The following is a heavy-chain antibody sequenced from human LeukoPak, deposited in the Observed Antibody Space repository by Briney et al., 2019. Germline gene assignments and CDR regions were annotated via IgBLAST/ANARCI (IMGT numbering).Heavy chain of an antibody. Sequence: GASVKVSCKASGYTFTSYGISWVRQAPGQGLEWMGWISAYNGNTNYAQKLQGRVTMTTDTSTSTAYMELRSLRSDDTAVYYCARDNPWAYYHDSSGYLNFDYWGQGTLVTVSS. CDR1: GYTFTSYG. V-gene: IGHV1-18*01. CDR2: ISAYNGNT. CDR3: ARDNPWAYYHDSSGYLNFDY. D-gene: IGHD3-22*01. J-gene: IGHJ4*02.